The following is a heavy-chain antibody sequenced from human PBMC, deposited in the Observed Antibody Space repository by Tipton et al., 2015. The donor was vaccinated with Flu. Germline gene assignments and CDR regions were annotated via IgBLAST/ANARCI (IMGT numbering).Heavy chain of an antibody. CDR3: ARDQCSSTSCYYGSQYGMDV. J-gene: IGHJ6*02. CDR1: GYTFTGYY. D-gene: IGHD2-2*01. Sequence: QVQLVQSGAEVKKPRASVKVSCKASGYTFTGYYMHWVRQAPGQGLEWMGWINPNSGGTNYAQKFQGRVTMTRDTSISTAYMELSRLRSDDTAVYYCARDQCSSTSCYYGSQYGMDVWGQGTTVTVSS. V-gene: IGHV1-2*02. CDR2: INPNSGGT.